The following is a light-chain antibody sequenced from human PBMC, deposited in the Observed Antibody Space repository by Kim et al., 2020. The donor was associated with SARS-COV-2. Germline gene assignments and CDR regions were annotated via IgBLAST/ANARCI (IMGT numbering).Light chain of an antibody. V-gene: IGKV3D-7*01. CDR1: QGVNCSY. J-gene: IGKJ4*01. CDR2: GPS. Sequence: GERVTLSSRASQGVNCSYLAWYQQTPSPAPGLLIHGPSSRAAAIPTLFSGSGSGTYFTITISRLHPEDFAVYYCQQDYNLLTFGGGTKVDIK. CDR3: QQDYNLLT.